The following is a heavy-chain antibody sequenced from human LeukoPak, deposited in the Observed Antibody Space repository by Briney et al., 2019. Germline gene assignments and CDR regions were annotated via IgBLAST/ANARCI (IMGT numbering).Heavy chain of an antibody. D-gene: IGHD1-26*01. CDR2: IYSTGSP. Sequence: SETLSLTCTVSGGSISSYYWSWIRQAPGKGLEWIGYIYSTGSPNYNPSLKNRVTISLDTSKNQFSLKLSSVTAAETAVYYCVRSGGSHSYYFDYWGQGILVTVSS. CDR3: VRSGGSHSYYFDY. CDR1: GGSISSYY. V-gene: IGHV4-59*01. J-gene: IGHJ4*02.